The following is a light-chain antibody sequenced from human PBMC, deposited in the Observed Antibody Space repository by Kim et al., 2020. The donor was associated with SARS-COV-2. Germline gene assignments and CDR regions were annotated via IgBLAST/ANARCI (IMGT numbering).Light chain of an antibody. Sequence: GQKVTFSCSGSSSNIVSNYVSWYQHLPWTAPKLLIYDSNKRPSGIPARFSGFKSGTSATLDITGLQTGDEADYYCGSWDSSLSTYLFGPGTKVTVL. V-gene: IGLV1-51*01. CDR3: GSWDSSLSTYL. CDR1: SSNIVSNY. J-gene: IGLJ1*01. CDR2: DSN.